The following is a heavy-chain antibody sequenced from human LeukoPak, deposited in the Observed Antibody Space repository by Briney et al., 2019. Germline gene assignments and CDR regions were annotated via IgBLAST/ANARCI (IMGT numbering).Heavy chain of an antibody. Sequence: GGSLRLSCAASGFTFSSYCKHWVRQAPGKGLVWVSRINSDGSSTSYADSVKGRFTISRDNAKNTLYLQMNSLRAEDTAVYYCARGVGYCSSTSCYWWFDPWGQGTLVTVSS. D-gene: IGHD2-2*01. CDR1: GFTFSSYC. CDR3: ARGVGYCSSTSCYWWFDP. V-gene: IGHV3-74*01. J-gene: IGHJ5*02. CDR2: INSDGSST.